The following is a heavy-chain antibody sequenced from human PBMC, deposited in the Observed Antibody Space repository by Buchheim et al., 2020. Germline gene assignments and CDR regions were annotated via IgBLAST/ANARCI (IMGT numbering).Heavy chain of an antibody. Sequence: QVQLVESGGGVVQPGRSLRLSCAASGFTFSSYGMHWVRQAPGKGLEWVAVISHDGSNKYYADSVKGRFTIPRDNSKNTLFLQMNSLGAEDTAVYYCAKEDYDGSGSYLGYWGQGTL. V-gene: IGHV3-30*18. D-gene: IGHD3-10*01. CDR2: ISHDGSNK. CDR3: AKEDYDGSGSYLGY. CDR1: GFTFSSYG. J-gene: IGHJ4*02.